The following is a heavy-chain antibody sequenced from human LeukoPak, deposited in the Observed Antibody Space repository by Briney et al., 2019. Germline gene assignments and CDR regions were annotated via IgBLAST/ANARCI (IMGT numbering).Heavy chain of an antibody. D-gene: IGHD2-15*01. J-gene: IGHJ4*02. CDR1: GYSISSGYY. Sequence: SETLSLTCAVSGYSISSGYYWGWIRQPPGKGLEWIGSIYHSGSTYYNPSLKSRVTISVDTSKSQFSLKLSSVTAADTAVYYCARSRSGGSDYWGQGTLVTVSS. CDR2: IYHSGST. V-gene: IGHV4-38-2*01. CDR3: ARSRSGGSDY.